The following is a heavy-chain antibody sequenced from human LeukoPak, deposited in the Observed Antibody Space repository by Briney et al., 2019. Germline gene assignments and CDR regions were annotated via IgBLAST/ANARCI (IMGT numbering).Heavy chain of an antibody. CDR3: AKDRWGGDIYLPEY. D-gene: IGHD2-21*02. V-gene: IGHV3-30*18. J-gene: IGHJ4*02. CDR1: GFTFSNYG. CDR2: ISYDGSNK. Sequence: PGRSLRLSCAASGFTFSNYGMEWVRQAPGKGLEWVAAISYDGSNKNYADSVKGRFTLSRDNSRNTLYLQMNSLRAEDTAVYYCAKDRWGGDIYLPEYWGQGTLVSVSS.